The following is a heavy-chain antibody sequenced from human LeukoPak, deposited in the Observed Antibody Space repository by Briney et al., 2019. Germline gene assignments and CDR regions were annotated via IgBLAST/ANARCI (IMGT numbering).Heavy chain of an antibody. J-gene: IGHJ4*02. D-gene: IGHD1-7*01. CDR2: IDYSGGT. Sequence: PSETLSLTCTVSSVSISTYYWSWIRQPPGKGLEWIGNIDYSGGTNYNPSLKSRVALSVDTSKNQFSLKLSSVTAADTAAYYCAKVGNYNFDSWGQGTLVTVSS. CDR3: AKVGNYNFDS. CDR1: SVSISTYY. V-gene: IGHV4-59*01.